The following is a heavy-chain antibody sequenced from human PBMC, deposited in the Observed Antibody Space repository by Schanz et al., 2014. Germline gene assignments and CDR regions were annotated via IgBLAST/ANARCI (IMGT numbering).Heavy chain of an antibody. J-gene: IGHJ4*02. CDR3: VSQTGSPNY. V-gene: IGHV3-7*02. CDR1: GFTFSDYW. CDR2: IKHDGSVK. D-gene: IGHD6-13*01. Sequence: ASGFTFSDYWMSWVRQAPGKGPEWVANIKHDGSVKDYVDSVEGRFTISRDNAKRSLCLQMNSLRVEDTVVYFCVSQTGSPNYWGQGNLVTVSS.